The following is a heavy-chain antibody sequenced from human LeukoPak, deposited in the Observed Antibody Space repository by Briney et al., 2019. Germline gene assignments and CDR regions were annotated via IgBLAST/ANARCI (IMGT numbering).Heavy chain of an antibody. D-gene: IGHD3-22*01. J-gene: IGHJ4*02. CDR2: INHSGST. CDR3: ARLFVSSGYYYKALDY. CDR1: GGSFSGYY. V-gene: IGHV4-34*01. Sequence: SETLSLTCAVYGGSFSGYYWSWIRQPPGKGLEWIWEINHSGSTNYNPSLKSRVTISVDTSKNQFSLKLSSVTAADTAVYYCARLFVSSGYYYKALDYWGQGTLVTVSS.